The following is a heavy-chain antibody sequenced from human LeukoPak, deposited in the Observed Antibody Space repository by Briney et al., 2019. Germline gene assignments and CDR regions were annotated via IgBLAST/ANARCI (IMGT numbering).Heavy chain of an antibody. D-gene: IGHD2-15*01. CDR1: GGSISSYY. V-gene: IGHV4-59*01. J-gene: IGHJ4*02. CDR3: ARGGKYGCSAGSCYSDY. Sequence: ASETLSLTCTVSGGSISSYYWSWIRQPPGRGLEWIGYIHYSGTTNYNPSLKSRVTISVDTSKNQFSLKLSSVTAADTAVYFCARGGKYGCSAGSCYSDYWGQGTLVTVSS. CDR2: IHYSGTT.